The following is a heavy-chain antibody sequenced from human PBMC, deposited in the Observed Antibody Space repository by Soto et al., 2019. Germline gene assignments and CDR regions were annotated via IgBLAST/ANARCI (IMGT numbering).Heavy chain of an antibody. CDR1: GGSISSYY. CDR2: IYYSGST. V-gene: IGHV4-59*01. CDR3: AIDLGGWFDP. Sequence: QVQLQESGPGLVKPSETLSLTCTVSGGSISSYYWSWIRQPPGKGLEWIGYIYYSGSTNYNPSLKSRVTMSVDTSKNQYSLKLSSVTAADTAVYDCAIDLGGWFDPWGQGTLVTVSS. D-gene: IGHD3-16*01. J-gene: IGHJ5*02.